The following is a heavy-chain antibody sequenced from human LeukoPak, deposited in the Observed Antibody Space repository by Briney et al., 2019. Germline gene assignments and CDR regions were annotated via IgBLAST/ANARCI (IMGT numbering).Heavy chain of an antibody. J-gene: IGHJ4*02. CDR1: GYTFIGYY. V-gene: IGHV1-2*02. CDR3: ARGGYSYGIDY. CDR2: INPNGGGT. D-gene: IGHD5-18*01. Sequence: ASVKVSCKASGYTFIGYYIHWVRQAPGQGLEWMGWINPNGGGTHYVQKFQGRVTMTRDTSISTAYMELSRLRSDDTAVYYCARGGYSYGIDYWGQGTLVTVSS.